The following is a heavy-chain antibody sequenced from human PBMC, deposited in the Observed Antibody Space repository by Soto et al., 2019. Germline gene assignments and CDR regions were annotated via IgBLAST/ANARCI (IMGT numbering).Heavy chain of an antibody. J-gene: IGHJ4*02. CDR1: GDSVSSNSAA. D-gene: IGHD2-2*01. V-gene: IGHV6-1*01. CDR2: TYYRSKWYN. Sequence: PSQTLSLTYAISGDSVSSNSAAWNWIRQSPSRGLEWLGRTYYRSKWYNDYAVSVKSRITINPDTSKNQFSLQLNSVTPEDTAVYYCARDIVVVPAARTLDYWGQGTLVTSPQ. CDR3: ARDIVVVPAARTLDY.